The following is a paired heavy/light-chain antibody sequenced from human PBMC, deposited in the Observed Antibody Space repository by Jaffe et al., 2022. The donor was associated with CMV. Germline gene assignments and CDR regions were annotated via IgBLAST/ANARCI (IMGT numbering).Heavy chain of an antibody. Sequence: EVQLVESGGGLVQPGRSLRLSCAASGFTFDDYAMHWVRQAPGKGLEWVSGISWNSGSIGYADSVKGRFTISRDNAKNSLYLQMNSLRAEDTALYYCAKDTCYGDYGIEICYGMDVWGQGTTVTVSS. J-gene: IGHJ6*02. D-gene: IGHD4-17*01. CDR3: AKDTCYGDYGIEICYGMDV. V-gene: IGHV3-9*01. CDR2: ISWNSGSI. CDR1: GFTFDDYA.
Light chain of an antibody. CDR2: AAS. Sequence: DIQMTQSPSSLSASVGDRVTITCRASQSISSYLNWYQQKPGKAPKLLIYAASSLQSGVPSRFSGSGSGTDFTLTISSLQPEDFATYYCQQSYSTPLVFGGGTKVEIK. CDR1: QSISSY. CDR3: QQSYSTPLV. J-gene: IGKJ4*01. V-gene: IGKV1-39*01.